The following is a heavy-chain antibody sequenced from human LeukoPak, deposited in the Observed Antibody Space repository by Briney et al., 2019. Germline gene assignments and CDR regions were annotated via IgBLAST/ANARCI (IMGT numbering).Heavy chain of an antibody. J-gene: IGHJ6*03. V-gene: IGHV3-66*02. CDR3: ARDGNYYYMDV. Sequence: GGSLRLSCAASGFTVSSNYMSWVRQAPGKGLEWVPVIYSGGSTYYADSVKGRFTISRDNSKNTLYPQMNSLRAEDTAVYYCARDGNYYYMDVWGKGTTVTVSS. CDR1: GFTVSSNY. D-gene: IGHD1-26*01. CDR2: IYSGGST.